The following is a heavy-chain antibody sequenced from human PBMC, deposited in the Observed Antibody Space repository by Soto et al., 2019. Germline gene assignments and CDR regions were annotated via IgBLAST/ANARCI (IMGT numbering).Heavy chain of an antibody. CDR1: GGSISSYY. J-gene: IGHJ6*02. CDR3: ASTDYGSGSDFYYYYGMAV. V-gene: IGHV4-59*01. D-gene: IGHD3-10*01. CDR2: IYYSGST. Sequence: SETLSLTCTVSGGSISSYYWSRIRQPPGKGLEWIGYIYYSGSTNYNPSLKSRVTISVDTSKNQFSLKLSSVTAADTAVYYCASTDYGSGSDFYYYYGMAVWGQGTTVTVSS.